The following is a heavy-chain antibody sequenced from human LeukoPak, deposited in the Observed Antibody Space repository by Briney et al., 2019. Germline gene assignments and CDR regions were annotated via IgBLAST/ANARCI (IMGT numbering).Heavy chain of an antibody. D-gene: IGHD6-19*01. V-gene: IGHV4-59*01. J-gene: IGHJ4*02. Sequence: SETLSLTCTVSGGSISSYYWSWIRQPPGKGLEWIGYIYYSGSTNYNPSLKSRVTISVDTSKNQFSLKLRSVTAADTAVYYCARGPNSVAGYFDYWGQGTLVTVSS. CDR3: ARGPNSVAGYFDY. CDR1: GGSISSYY. CDR2: IYYSGST.